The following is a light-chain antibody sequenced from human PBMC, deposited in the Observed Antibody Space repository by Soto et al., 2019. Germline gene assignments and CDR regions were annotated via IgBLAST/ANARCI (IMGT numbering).Light chain of an antibody. V-gene: IGLV2-8*01. CDR3: CSYAGRNNYV. CDR2: EVS. J-gene: IGLJ1*01. CDR1: SSDVGGYKY. Sequence: QSVLTQPPSASGSPGQSVTISCTGTSSDVGGYKYVSWFQQHPGKAPKLMICEVSKRPSGVPDRFSGSRSGNTASLTVSGLQAEDEADYYCCSYAGRNNYVFGTGTKLTVL.